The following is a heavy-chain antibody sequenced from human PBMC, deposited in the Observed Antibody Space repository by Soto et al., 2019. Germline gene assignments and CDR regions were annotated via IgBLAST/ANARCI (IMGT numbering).Heavy chain of an antibody. J-gene: IGHJ4*02. V-gene: IGHV3-74*01. D-gene: IGHD1-26*01. CDR1: GLTFSSYW. Sequence: GGSLRLSCAASGLTFSSYWMYWVRQAPGKGLVWVSRINSDGSSTTYADSVKGRFTISRDNAKNTLYLQMNSLRAEDTAVYYCARALVWSGSYYAFDYWGQGTPVTVSS. CDR3: ARALVWSGSYYAFDY. CDR2: INSDGSST.